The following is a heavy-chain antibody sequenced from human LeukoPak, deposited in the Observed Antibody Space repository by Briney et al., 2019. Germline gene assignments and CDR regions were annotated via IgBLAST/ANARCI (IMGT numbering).Heavy chain of an antibody. V-gene: IGHV1-24*01. D-gene: IGHD6-13*01. J-gene: IGHJ4*02. CDR2: FDPEDGET. CDR1: GYTLTELS. Sequence: ASVKVSCKVSGYTLTELSMNWVRQAPGKGLEWMGGFDPEDGETIYAQKFQGRVTMTEDTSTDTAYMELSSLRSEDTAVYYCATRYGVAAADFDYWGQGTLVTVSS. CDR3: ATRYGVAAADFDY.